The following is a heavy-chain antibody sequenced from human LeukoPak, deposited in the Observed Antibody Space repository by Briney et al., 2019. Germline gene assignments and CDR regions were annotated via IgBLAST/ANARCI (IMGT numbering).Heavy chain of an antibody. CDR2: ISGSGGSI. J-gene: IGHJ4*02. V-gene: IGHV3-23*01. CDR3: AKGDYYDSSGYYEDPFDY. Sequence: GGSLRLSCTASGFTFSDYAMSWVRQAPGKGLEWVSGISGSGGSIRYADSVKGRFIISRDNSKNTLYLQMNSLRAEDTAVYYCAKGDYYDSSGYYEDPFDYWGQGTLVTVSS. D-gene: IGHD3-22*01. CDR1: GFTFSDYA.